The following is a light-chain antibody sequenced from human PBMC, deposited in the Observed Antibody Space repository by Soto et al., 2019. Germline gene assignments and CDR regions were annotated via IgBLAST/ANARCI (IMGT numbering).Light chain of an antibody. CDR1: QSVSNNY. J-gene: IGKJ5*01. CDR2: ADS. V-gene: IGKV3-11*01. CDR3: QQRYNWPIT. Sequence: EIVLTQSPGTLSLSPGERATLSRRASQSVSNNYLAWYQQKPGQAPRLLIYADSNRATGIPARFSGSGSGTDFTLTISSLEPEDFSVYYCQQRYNWPITFGQGTRLEIK.